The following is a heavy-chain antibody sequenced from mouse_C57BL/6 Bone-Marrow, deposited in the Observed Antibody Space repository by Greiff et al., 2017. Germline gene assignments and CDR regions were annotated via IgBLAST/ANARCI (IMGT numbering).Heavy chain of an antibody. J-gene: IGHJ1*03. D-gene: IGHD1-1*01. Sequence: EVKLQESGGGLVQPGGSLKLSCAASGFTFSDYGMAWVRQAPRKGPEWVAFISNLAYSIYYADTVTGRFTISRENAKNTLYLEMSSLRSEDTAMYYCAREDYGSSHWYFDVWGTGTTVTVSS. CDR2: ISNLAYSI. CDR3: AREDYGSSHWYFDV. V-gene: IGHV5-15*01. CDR1: GFTFSDYG.